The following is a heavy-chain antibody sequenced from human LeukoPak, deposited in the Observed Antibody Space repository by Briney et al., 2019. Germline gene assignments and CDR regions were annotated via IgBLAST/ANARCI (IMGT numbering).Heavy chain of an antibody. V-gene: IGHV3-74*01. D-gene: IGHD3-10*01. J-gene: IGHJ4*02. Sequence: GGSLRLSCAASGFTVSSNYMTWVRQAPGKGLEWVSRISPDGSSTSYADSVKGRFTISRDNAKNTLDLQMNSLRAEDTAVYYCVRGYYGSSFGYWGQGTLVTVSS. CDR1: GFTVSSNY. CDR2: ISPDGSST. CDR3: VRGYYGSSFGY.